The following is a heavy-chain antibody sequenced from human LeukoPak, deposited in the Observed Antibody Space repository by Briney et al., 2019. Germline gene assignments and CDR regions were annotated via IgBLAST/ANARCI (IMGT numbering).Heavy chain of an antibody. J-gene: IGHJ4*02. D-gene: IGHD2-2*01. Sequence: GGSLRLSCAASGFTFRSYWMSWVRQAPGKGLEWVANINQDGSETYYVDSVGGRFTISRDNAKNSLYLQMNSLRAEDTAVYYCARDIVPPGICFDFWGRGTLVTVSS. CDR1: GFTFRSYW. CDR3: ARDIVPPGICFDF. V-gene: IGHV3-7*01. CDR2: INQDGSET.